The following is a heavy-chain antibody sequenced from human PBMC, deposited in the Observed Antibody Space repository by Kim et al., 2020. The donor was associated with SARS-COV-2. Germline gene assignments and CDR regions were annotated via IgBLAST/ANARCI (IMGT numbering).Heavy chain of an antibody. CDR3: ARDFNVVVIAIGGALDY. Sequence: GGSLRLSCAASGFTFSSYAMHWVRQAPGKGLEWVAVISYDGSNKYYADSVKGRFTISRDNSKNTLYLQMNSLRAEDTAVYYCARDFNVVVIAIGGALDY. J-gene: IGHJ4*01. CDR2: ISYDGSNK. V-gene: IGHV3-30*04. CDR1: GFTFSSYA. D-gene: IGHD2-21*01.